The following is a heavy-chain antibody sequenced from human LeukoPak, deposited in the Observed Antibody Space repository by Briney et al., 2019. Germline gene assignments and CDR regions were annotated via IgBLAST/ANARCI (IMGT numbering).Heavy chain of an antibody. CDR3: ARVSNFGYATYYFDY. D-gene: IGHD5-12*01. V-gene: IGHV1-18*04. J-gene: IGHJ4*02. CDR2: ISAYNGNT. Sequence: ASVEVSCKASGYTFTSYGISWVRQAPGQGLEWMGWISAYNGNTNYAQKLQGRVTMTTDTSTSTAYMELRSLRSDDTAVYYCARVSNFGYATYYFDYWGQGTLVTVSS. CDR1: GYTFTSYG.